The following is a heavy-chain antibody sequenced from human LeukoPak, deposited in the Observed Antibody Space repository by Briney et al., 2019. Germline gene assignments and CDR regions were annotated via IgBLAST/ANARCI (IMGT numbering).Heavy chain of an antibody. V-gene: IGHV1-8*01. D-gene: IGHD5-18*01. Sequence: ASVKVSCKASGYTFTSYDINWVRQATGQGLEWMGWMNPNSGNTGYAQKFQGRVTMTRNTSISTAYMELSSLRSEDTAVYYCARVPYSYGYRFDYWGQGTLVTVSS. J-gene: IGHJ4*02. CDR2: MNPNSGNT. CDR1: GYTFTSYD. CDR3: ARVPYSYGYRFDY.